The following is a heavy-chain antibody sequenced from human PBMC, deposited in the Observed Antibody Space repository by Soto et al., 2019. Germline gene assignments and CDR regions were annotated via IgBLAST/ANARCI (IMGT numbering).Heavy chain of an antibody. J-gene: IGHJ3*02. CDR3: ARDRAFYCSNGICLAPFDI. CDR2: LSSRGFST. Sequence: EVQLLESGGDLVQPGGSLRLSCAASGFTFNDYALTWVRQVPGKGLECVSSLSSRGFSTHYADSVKGRFTISRDNINNTVYLKRNSLRAEDKALYYCARDRAFYCSNGICLAPFDIWGQGTLVTVSS. CDR1: GFTFNDYA. D-gene: IGHD2-8*01. V-gene: IGHV3-23*01.